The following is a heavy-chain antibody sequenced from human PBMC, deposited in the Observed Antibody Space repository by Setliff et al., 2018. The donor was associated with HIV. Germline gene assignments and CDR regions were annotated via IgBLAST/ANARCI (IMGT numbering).Heavy chain of an antibody. CDR2: IYKSGST. V-gene: IGHV4-38-2*01. J-gene: IGHJ4*02. D-gene: IGHD3-3*01. Sequence: LSLNCAVSGDSIYRGYYWAWIRQPPGEGPEWIGSIYKSGSTYHNPSLKSRVTISVYLSKNHFALKLTSETAADTAVYYCGRQHPFLEWLPLHFDQWGQGTLVT. CDR1: GDSIYRGYY. CDR3: GRQHPFLEWLPLHFDQ.